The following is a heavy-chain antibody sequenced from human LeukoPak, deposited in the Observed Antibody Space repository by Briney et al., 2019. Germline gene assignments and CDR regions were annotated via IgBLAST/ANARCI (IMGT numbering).Heavy chain of an antibody. CDR3: ARVLGEEGYGEFDY. V-gene: IGHV3-23*01. CDR1: GFTFSSYA. CDR2: ISGSGGST. Sequence: GGSLRHSCAASGFTFSSYAVSWIREAPGTGLEWVSAISGSGGSTYYADSVKGRFTISRDNSKNTLYLQMNSLRAEDTAVYYCARVLGEEGYGEFDYWGQGTLVTVSS. J-gene: IGHJ4*02. D-gene: IGHD2-15*01.